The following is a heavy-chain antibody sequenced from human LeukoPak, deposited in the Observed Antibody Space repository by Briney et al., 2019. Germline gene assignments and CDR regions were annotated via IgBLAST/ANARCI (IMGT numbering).Heavy chain of an antibody. CDR3: ARGGYDFWSGYYLFDY. CDR2: IYYSGST. CDR1: GGSISNYY. J-gene: IGHJ4*02. Sequence: PSETLSLTCTVSGGSISNYYWTWIRQPPGKGLEWIGYIYYSGSTNYNPSLKSRVTISVDTSKNQFSLKLSSVTAADTAVYYCARGGYDFWSGYYLFDYWGQGTLVTVSS. D-gene: IGHD3-3*01. V-gene: IGHV4-59*01.